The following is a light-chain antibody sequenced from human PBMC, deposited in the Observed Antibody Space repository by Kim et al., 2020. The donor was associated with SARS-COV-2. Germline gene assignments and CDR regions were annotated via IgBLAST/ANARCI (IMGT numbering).Light chain of an antibody. Sequence: GQSVTISCTGTSSGVSGYNYVSWYQQHPGKVPKLLIFDVSRRPSGVPDRFSGSKSGNTASLTISGLQAEDEADYYCCSNAGRYTWVFGGGTQLTVL. CDR1: SSGVSGYNY. V-gene: IGLV2-11*01. CDR3: CSNAGRYTWV. CDR2: DVS. J-gene: IGLJ3*02.